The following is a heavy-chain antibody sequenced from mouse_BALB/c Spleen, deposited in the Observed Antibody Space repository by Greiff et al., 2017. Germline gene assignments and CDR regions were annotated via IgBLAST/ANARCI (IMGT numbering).Heavy chain of an antibody. CDR1: GFNIKDYY. J-gene: IGHJ3*01. V-gene: IGHV14-4*02. CDR3: NAHPQFITTVVGSF. CDR2: IDPENGDT. D-gene: IGHD1-1*01. Sequence: EVQLQQSGAELVRSGASVKLSCTASGFNIKDYYMHWVKQRPEQGLECIGWIDPENGDTEYAPKFQGKATMTADTSSNTAYLQLSSLTSEDTAVYYCNAHPQFITTVVGSFWGQGTLVTVSA.